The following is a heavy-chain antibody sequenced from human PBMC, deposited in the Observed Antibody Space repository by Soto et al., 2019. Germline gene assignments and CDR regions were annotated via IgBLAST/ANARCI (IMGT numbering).Heavy chain of an antibody. CDR2: VYHTGRT. Sequence: SETLSLTCTVSGGSFKRGSYSWSWIRQPPGKGLEWIGYVYHTGRTSYNPSLKSRVSISMDTSKNQFSLNLDSVTAADTAVYFCTRDFAYFDSWGQGTLVTVSS. V-gene: IGHV4-61*01. CDR1: GGSFKRGSYS. D-gene: IGHD3-3*01. J-gene: IGHJ4*02. CDR3: TRDFAYFDS.